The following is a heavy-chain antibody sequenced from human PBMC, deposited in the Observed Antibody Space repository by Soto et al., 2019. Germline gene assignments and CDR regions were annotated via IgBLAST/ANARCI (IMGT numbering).Heavy chain of an antibody. J-gene: IGHJ4*02. CDR2: ISAYNGNT. Sequence: QVQLVQSGAEVKKPGASVKVSCKASGYTFTSYGISWVRQAPGQGLEWMGWISAYNGNTNYAQKLQGRVTMTTDTSPSTAYMELRSLRSDDPAVYYCARLYYDFWSGYYLIDYWGQGTLVAVSS. CDR1: GYTFTSYG. D-gene: IGHD3-3*01. V-gene: IGHV1-18*01. CDR3: ARLYYDFWSGYYLIDY.